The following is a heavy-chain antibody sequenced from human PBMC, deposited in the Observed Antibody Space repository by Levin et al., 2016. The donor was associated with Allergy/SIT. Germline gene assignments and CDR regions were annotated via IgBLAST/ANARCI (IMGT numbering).Heavy chain of an antibody. CDR2: ISYDGSNK. CDR3: AKDQVEGVGATHFPGY. J-gene: IGHJ4*02. V-gene: IGHV3-30*18. Sequence: WIRQPPGKGLEWVAVISYDGSNKYYADSVKGRFTISRDNSKNTLYLQMNSLRAEDTAVYYCAKDQVEGVGATHFPGYWGQGTLVTVSS. D-gene: IGHD1-26*01.